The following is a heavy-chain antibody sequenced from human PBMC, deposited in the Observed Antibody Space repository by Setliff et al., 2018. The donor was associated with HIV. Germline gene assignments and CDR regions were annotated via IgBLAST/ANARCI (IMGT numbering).Heavy chain of an antibody. CDR3: GRGGATTFFDY. J-gene: IGHJ4*02. CDR1: GGSISSSGYY. CDR2: INHSVSP. D-gene: IGHD1-26*01. V-gene: IGHV4-39*07. Sequence: SETLSLTCTVSGGSISSSGYYWSWIRQPPGKGLEWIGEINHSVSPNYNPSLKSRVTISVDTSRNQFSLKLSSVTAADTAVYYCGRGGATTFFDYWGQGTLVTVSS.